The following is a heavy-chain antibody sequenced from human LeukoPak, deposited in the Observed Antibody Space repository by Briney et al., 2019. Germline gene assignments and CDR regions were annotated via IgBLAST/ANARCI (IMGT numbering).Heavy chain of an antibody. CDR3: ARALRYSSGSYYFDY. CDR2: IYSGGST. J-gene: IGHJ4*02. Sequence: GGSLRLSCAASGFTVSSNNMSWVRQAPGKGLEWVSVIYSGGSTYYADSVKGRFTISRDNSKNTLYLQMNSLRAEDTAVYYCARALRYSSGSYYFDYWGQGTLVTVSS. CDR1: GFTVSSNN. D-gene: IGHD6-19*01. V-gene: IGHV3-53*01.